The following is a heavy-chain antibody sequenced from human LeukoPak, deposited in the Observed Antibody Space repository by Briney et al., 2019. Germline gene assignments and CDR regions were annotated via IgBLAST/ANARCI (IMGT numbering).Heavy chain of an antibody. J-gene: IGHJ4*02. CDR3: ARGVLHVDYYDSSGYYYDQYYFDY. D-gene: IGHD3-22*01. CDR2: ISAYNGNT. V-gene: IGHV1-18*01. CDR1: GYTFTSYG. Sequence: ASVKVSCKASGYTFTSYGISWVRQAPGQGLEWMGWISAYNGNTNYAQKLQGRVTMTTDTSTSTADMELRSLRSDDTAVYYCARGVLHVDYYDSSGYYYDQYYFDYWGQGTLVTVSS.